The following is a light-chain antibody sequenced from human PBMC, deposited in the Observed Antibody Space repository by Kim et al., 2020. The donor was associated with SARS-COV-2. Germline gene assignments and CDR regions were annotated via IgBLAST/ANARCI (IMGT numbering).Light chain of an antibody. CDR2: DNT. CDR1: SSNIGTNY. CDR3: GTWDHANWV. Sequence: QSVLTQPPAVSAAPGQKVAISCSGSSSNIGTNYVSWYQHLPGTAPKLIIYDNTERPSGIPDRFSGSKSVTSATLGIAGLQTGDEATYYCGTWDHANWVFGGGTQLTVL. J-gene: IGLJ3*02. V-gene: IGLV1-51*01.